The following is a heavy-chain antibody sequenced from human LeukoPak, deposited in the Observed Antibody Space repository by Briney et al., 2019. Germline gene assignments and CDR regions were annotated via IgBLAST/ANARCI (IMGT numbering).Heavy chain of an antibody. CDR1: GGSVSHFY. V-gene: IGHV4-4*07. CDR2: IYTSGST. Sequence: SETLSLTCTVSGGSVSHFYWSWIRQPAGKGLEWIGRIYTSGSTNYNPSLKSRVTMSVDTSKNQFSLKLSSVTAADTAVYYCAREGGYCGGDCYSLDFDYWGQGTLVTVSS. D-gene: IGHD2-21*02. J-gene: IGHJ4*02. CDR3: AREGGYCGGDCYSLDFDY.